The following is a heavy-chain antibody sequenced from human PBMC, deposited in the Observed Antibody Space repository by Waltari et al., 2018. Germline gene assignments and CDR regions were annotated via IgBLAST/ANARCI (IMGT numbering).Heavy chain of an antibody. CDR1: GYNFTSYD. CDR2: MNPNSGNT. J-gene: IGHJ6*02. Sequence: QVQLVQSGAEVKKPGASVKVSCKASGYNFTSYDINWVRQATGQGLEWMGWMNPNSGNTGYAQKFQGRVTITRNTSISTAYMELSSLRSEDTAVYYCARLEWLPYTYYYYGMDVWGQGTTVTVSS. CDR3: ARLEWLPYTYYYYGMDV. D-gene: IGHD5-12*01. V-gene: IGHV1-8*03.